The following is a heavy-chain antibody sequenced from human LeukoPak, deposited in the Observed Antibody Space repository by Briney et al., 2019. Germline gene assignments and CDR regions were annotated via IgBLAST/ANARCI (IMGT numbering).Heavy chain of an antibody. J-gene: IGHJ4*02. CDR1: GFTVSSSY. V-gene: IGHV3-66*01. D-gene: IGHD5-18*01. Sequence: GGSLRLSCAASGFTVSSSYMNWVRQAPGKGLEWVSVIYSGGSTYYADSVKGRFTISRDNAQSTLYLQMNSLRAEDTAVYYCARAGVYSYAYVDYWGQGTLVTVSS. CDR2: IYSGGST. CDR3: ARAGVYSYAYVDY.